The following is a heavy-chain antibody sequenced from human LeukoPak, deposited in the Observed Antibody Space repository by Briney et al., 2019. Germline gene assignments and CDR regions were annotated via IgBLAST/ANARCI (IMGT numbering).Heavy chain of an antibody. CDR3: ASTYTPDMAATINQNWFDP. D-gene: IGHD5-12*01. CDR1: GGSISSYY. V-gene: IGHV4-34*01. J-gene: IGHJ5*02. Sequence: SETLSLTCTDSGGSISSYYWSWIRQPPGKGLEWIGEINHSGSTNYNPSLKSRVTISADTSKNQFSLKLSSVTAADTAVYYCASTYTPDMAATINQNWFDPWGQGTLVTVSS. CDR2: INHSGST.